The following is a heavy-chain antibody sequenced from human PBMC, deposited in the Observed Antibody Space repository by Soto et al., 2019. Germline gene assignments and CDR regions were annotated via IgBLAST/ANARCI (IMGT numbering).Heavy chain of an antibody. CDR2: IYYSGST. CDR3: ARENYYGSGSYYHYYGMDV. Sequence: SETLSLTCTVSGGSISSYYWSWIRQPPGKGLEWIGYIYYSGSTNYNPSLKSRVTISVDTSKNQFSLKLSSVTAADTAVYYCARENYYGSGSYYHYYGMDVWGQGTTVTVSS. D-gene: IGHD3-10*01. CDR1: GGSISSYY. V-gene: IGHV4-59*01. J-gene: IGHJ6*02.